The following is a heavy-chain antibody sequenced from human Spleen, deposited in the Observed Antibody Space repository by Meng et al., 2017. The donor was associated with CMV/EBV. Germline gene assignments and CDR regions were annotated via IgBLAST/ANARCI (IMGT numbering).Heavy chain of an antibody. CDR3: ARKMSLAATGNYYGMDV. CDR1: GYTFTSYS. V-gene: IGHV1-8*02. Sequence: ASVKVSCKASGYTFTSYSFSWVRQATGQGLEWMGWMHTNSGNTGYAQKFQGRVTMTRNTSISTAYMELRSLRSEDTAVYYCARKMSLAATGNYYGMDVWGQGTTVTVSS. J-gene: IGHJ6*02. CDR2: MHTNSGNT. D-gene: IGHD6-25*01.